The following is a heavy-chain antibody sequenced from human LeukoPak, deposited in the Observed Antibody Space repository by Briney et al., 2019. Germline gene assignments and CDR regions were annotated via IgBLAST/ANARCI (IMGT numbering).Heavy chain of an antibody. J-gene: IGHJ1*01. CDR1: GASINYYY. Sequence: SETLSLTCTVSGASINYYYWNWLGQPPGKGLEWSGYIYHSGSTNYNPSLKSRDTISVDTSKNQFSLTLSSVTAADTAVYYCARVVQSTDSSGFYLPEYFQHWGQGTLVTVSS. CDR3: ARVVQSTDSSGFYLPEYFQH. V-gene: IGHV4-59*08. D-gene: IGHD3-22*01. CDR2: IYHSGST.